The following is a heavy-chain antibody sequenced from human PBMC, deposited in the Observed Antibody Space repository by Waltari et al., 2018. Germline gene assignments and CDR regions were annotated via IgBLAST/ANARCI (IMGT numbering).Heavy chain of an antibody. CDR2: IYHSGGT. CDR1: GYSISSGYY. J-gene: IGHJ4*02. D-gene: IGHD1-26*01. V-gene: IGHV4-38-2*01. Sequence: QVQLQESGPGLVKPSETLSLTCAVSGYSISSGYYWGWIRQPPGKGLEWIGRIYHSGGTYCNPSLKSRVTISVDTSKTQFSLKLSSVTAADTAVYYCARGGGIVGAIGYWGQGTLVTVSS. CDR3: ARGGGIVGAIGY.